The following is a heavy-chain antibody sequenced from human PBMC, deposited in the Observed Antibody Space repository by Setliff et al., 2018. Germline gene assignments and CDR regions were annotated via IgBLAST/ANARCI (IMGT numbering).Heavy chain of an antibody. Sequence: PGGSLRLSCAASGFTFSEERMSWVRQAPGKGLEWIGRIKSEIAGGTTDYGAPVKGRFTISRDDSKNTLLLQMNNLKTEDTALYYCTTAHYTGTSRTLDFGGPGPRVTASS. J-gene: IGHJ4*02. CDR1: GFTFSEER. CDR3: TTAHYTGTSRTLDF. D-gene: IGHD1-26*01. CDR2: IKSEIAGGTT. V-gene: IGHV3-15*01.